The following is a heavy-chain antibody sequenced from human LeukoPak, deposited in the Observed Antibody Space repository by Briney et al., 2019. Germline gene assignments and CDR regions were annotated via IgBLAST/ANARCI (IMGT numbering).Heavy chain of an antibody. D-gene: IGHD5-24*01. CDR3: AKGRWLQSPFDY. Sequence: GGSLRLSCAASGFTFDDYAMHWVRQAPGKGLEWVSGISWNSGSIGYADSVKGRFTISRDNAKNSLYLQMNSLRAEDTALYYCAKGRWLQSPFDYWGQGTPVTVSS. J-gene: IGHJ4*02. CDR1: GFTFDDYA. V-gene: IGHV3-9*01. CDR2: ISWNSGSI.